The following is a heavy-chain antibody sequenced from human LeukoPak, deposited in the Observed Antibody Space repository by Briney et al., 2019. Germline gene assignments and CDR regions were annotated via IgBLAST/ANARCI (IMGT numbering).Heavy chain of an antibody. D-gene: IGHD3-3*01. V-gene: IGHV3-21*01. CDR3: ARVTVLRFLEWLLGGYFDY. CDR1: GFTFSSYS. J-gene: IGHJ4*02. CDR2: ISSSSSYI. Sequence: GGSLRLSCAASGFTFSSYSMNWVRQAPGKGLEWVSSISSSSSYIYYADSVKGRFTISRDNAKNSLYLQMNSLRAEDTAVYYCARVTVLRFLEWLLGGYFDYWGQGTLVTVSS.